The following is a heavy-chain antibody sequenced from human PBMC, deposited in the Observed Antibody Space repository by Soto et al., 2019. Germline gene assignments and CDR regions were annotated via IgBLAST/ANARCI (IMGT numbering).Heavy chain of an antibody. CDR1: GFTFSSYG. J-gene: IGHJ4*02. CDR3: ARAAAGIGY. Sequence: PGGSLRLSCAASGFTFSSYGMHWVRQAPGKGLEWVSVIYSGGSTYYADSVKGRFTISRDNSKNTLYLQMNSLRAEDTAVYYCARAAAGIGYWGQGTLVTVSS. CDR2: IYSGGST. V-gene: IGHV3-53*01. D-gene: IGHD6-13*01.